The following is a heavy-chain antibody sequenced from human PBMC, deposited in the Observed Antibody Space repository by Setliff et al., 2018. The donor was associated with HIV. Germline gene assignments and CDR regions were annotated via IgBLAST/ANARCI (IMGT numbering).Heavy chain of an antibody. D-gene: IGHD1-26*01. CDR2: INAGNGNT. Sequence: VASVKVSCKASGYTFSYAMHWVRQAPGQRLEWMGWINAGNGNTKYSQKFQGRVTITRDTSASTAYMELSRLRSDDTAVYYCARGTRVGANDAFDIWGQGTMVTVSS. CDR1: GYTFSYA. V-gene: IGHV1-3*01. J-gene: IGHJ3*02. CDR3: ARGTRVGANDAFDI.